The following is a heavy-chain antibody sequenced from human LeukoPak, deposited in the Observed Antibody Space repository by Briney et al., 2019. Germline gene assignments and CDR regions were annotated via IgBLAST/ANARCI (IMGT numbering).Heavy chain of an antibody. D-gene: IGHD6-13*01. CDR2: INWDGGAT. Sequence: GGSLRLSCTDSGNDSDDYGMSWVRQVPRKGLEWVAGINWDGGATAYSDAVKGRFTITRDHAKNSLLLQMESLRVEDTGLYFCARDLSSSWYSLGYWGQGILVTDSS. CDR3: ARDLSSSWYSLGY. J-gene: IGHJ4*02. V-gene: IGHV3-20*04. CDR1: GNDSDDYG.